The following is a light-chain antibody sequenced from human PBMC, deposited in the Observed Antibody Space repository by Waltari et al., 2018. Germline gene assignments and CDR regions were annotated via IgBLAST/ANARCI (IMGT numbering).Light chain of an antibody. J-gene: IGLJ3*02. CDR1: RSYVGGCHR. CDR3: SSYTDNTVL. V-gene: IGLV2-18*02. CDR2: DVS. Sequence: QSALPHPPSVSGSPAQSVTTPCTATRSYVGGCHRVSWYQQPPGTAPKLMLFDVSNRPSGVPDRFSGSKSGNTASLTISGLQAEDEADYYCSSYTDNTVLFGGGTKLTVL.